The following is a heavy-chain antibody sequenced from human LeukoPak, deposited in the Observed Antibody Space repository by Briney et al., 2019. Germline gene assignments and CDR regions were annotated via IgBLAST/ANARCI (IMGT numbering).Heavy chain of an antibody. CDR3: AKDMPTDYYYGMDV. J-gene: IGHJ6*02. CDR1: GFTFDDYA. D-gene: IGHD4-17*01. Sequence: QAGRSLRLSCAASGFTFDDYAMHWVRHAPGKGLEGVSGISWNSGSIGYADSVKGRFTISRDNAKNSLYLQMNSLRAEDTALYYCAKDMPTDYYYGMDVWGQGTTVTVSS. V-gene: IGHV3-9*01. CDR2: ISWNSGSI.